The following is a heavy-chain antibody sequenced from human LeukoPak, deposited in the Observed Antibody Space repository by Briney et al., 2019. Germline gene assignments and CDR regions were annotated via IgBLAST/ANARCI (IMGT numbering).Heavy chain of an antibody. CDR3: AGGKYYGSGTRPGYLGY. CDR2: MDNFGIK. CDR1: DFSVNNNY. Sequence: QAGGSLRLACAASDFSVNNNYVDWVRQAPGKGLEWVSCMDNFGIKTYADSVQGRFTVSRDSSRNMVFLQMNSLRVEDTAVYYCAGGKYYGSGTRPGYLGYWGLGTMVTVSS. D-gene: IGHD3-10*01. V-gene: IGHV3-53*01. J-gene: IGHJ4*02.